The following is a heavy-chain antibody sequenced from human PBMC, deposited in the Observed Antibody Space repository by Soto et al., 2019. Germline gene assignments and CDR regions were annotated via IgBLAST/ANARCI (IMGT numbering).Heavy chain of an antibody. J-gene: IGHJ6*02. CDR1: GGSFSGYY. Sequence: SETLSLTCAVSGGSFSGYYWGWVRQPPGRGLEWVGEINYSGSTNYNPSLKRRVTISVDTSKNQVSLKVTSVTAADTAMYYCARRNYFYALDVWGQGTTVTVSS. CDR2: INYSGST. CDR3: ARRNYFYALDV. V-gene: IGHV4-34*01.